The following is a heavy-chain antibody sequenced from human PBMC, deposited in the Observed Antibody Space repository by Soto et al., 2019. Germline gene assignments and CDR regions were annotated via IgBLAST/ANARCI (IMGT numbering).Heavy chain of an antibody. CDR3: AKDGRSSGWNAFLG. V-gene: IGHV3-9*01. Sequence: EVQLVESGGGLVQPGRSLRLSCAASGFSFDDFAMHWVRQAPGKGLEWVSGITWNSGSIGYADSVKGRFTISRDNAKNSLFLQMNSLRPEDTVFYYCAKDGRSSGWNAFLGWGQGTLVTVSS. J-gene: IGHJ4*02. D-gene: IGHD3-3*02. CDR2: ITWNSGSI. CDR1: GFSFDDFA.